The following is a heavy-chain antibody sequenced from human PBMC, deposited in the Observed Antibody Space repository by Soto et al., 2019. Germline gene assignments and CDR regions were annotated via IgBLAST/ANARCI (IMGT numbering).Heavy chain of an antibody. J-gene: IGHJ6*02. CDR3: ASLDLIVATQYGMDV. D-gene: IGHD5-12*01. CDR1: GGSISSGDYY. V-gene: IGHV4-30-4*01. Sequence: TLSLTCPVSGGSISSGDYYGSWIRQPPGKGLEWIGYIYYSGSTYYNPSLKSRVTISVDTSKNQFSLKLSYVTAADTAVYYCASLDLIVATQYGMDVWGQGTKVTVYS. CDR2: IYYSGST.